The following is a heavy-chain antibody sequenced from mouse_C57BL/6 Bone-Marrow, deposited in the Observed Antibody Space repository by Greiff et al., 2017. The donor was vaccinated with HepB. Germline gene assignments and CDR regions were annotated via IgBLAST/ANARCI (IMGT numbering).Heavy chain of an antibody. CDR2: ISSGGSYT. J-gene: IGHJ4*01. Sequence: VQLKESGGDLVKPGGSLKLSCAASGFTFSSYGMSWVRQTPDKRLEWVATISSGGSYTYYPDSLKGRFTISRDNAKNTLYLQMSSLKSEDTAMYYCARARQRQRRLLMDYWGQGTSVTVSS. D-gene: IGHD3-2*02. CDR1: GFTFSSYG. V-gene: IGHV5-6*01. CDR3: ARARQRQRRLLMDY.